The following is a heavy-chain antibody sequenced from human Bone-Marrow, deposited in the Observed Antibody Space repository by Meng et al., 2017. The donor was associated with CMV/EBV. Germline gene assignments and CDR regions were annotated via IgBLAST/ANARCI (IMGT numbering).Heavy chain of an antibody. D-gene: IGHD6-13*01. CDR2: ISSSSSYI. CDR3: AKDRVKDSSRNGFDP. V-gene: IGHV3-21*01. Sequence: GESLKISCAASGFTFSSYSMNWVRQAPGKGLEWVSSISSSSSYIYYADSVKGRFTISRDNSKNTLYLQMSRLRAEDTAVYYCAKDRVKDSSRNGFDPWGQGTLVTVSS. J-gene: IGHJ5*02. CDR1: GFTFSSYS.